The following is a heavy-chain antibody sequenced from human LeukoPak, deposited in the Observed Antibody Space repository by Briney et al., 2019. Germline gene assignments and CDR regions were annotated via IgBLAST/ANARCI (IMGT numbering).Heavy chain of an antibody. V-gene: IGHV3-9*01. D-gene: IGHD5-12*01. J-gene: IGHJ3*02. CDR2: ISWNSGSI. Sequence: QPGGSLRLSYAASGFTFDDYAMQWVRQAPGKGLEWVSGISWNSGSIGYADSVKGRFTISRDNAKNSLYLQMNSLRAEDTALYYCAKVLPIVATIGAFDIWGQGTMVTVSS. CDR1: GFTFDDYA. CDR3: AKVLPIVATIGAFDI.